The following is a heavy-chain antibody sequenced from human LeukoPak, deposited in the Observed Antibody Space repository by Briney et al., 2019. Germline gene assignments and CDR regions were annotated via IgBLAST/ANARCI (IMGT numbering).Heavy chain of an antibody. CDR2: INRNGST. CDR3: ARGTTVTTGDY. D-gene: IGHD4-17*01. V-gene: IGHV4-34*01. J-gene: IGHJ4*02. CDR1: GGSFSNYY. Sequence: SETLSLTCAVDGGSFSNYYWSWIRQPPGKGLEWIGEINRNGSTNYNPSLKSRVTISIDTSKNQFSLRLNSVTAADTAVYYCARGTTVTTGDYWGQGTLVTVSS.